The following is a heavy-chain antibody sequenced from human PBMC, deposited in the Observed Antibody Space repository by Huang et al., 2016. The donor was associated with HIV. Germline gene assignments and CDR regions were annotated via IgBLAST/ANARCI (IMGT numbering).Heavy chain of an antibody. CDR3: GGSSGYWSFDY. V-gene: IGHV1-18*04. J-gene: IGHJ4*02. CDR1: DYTFTSYG. CDR2: ISTNKGDT. Sequence: QVQLVQSGGEVKKPGASVKVSCKASDYTFTSYGSSWVRQAPGQGLEWRGWISTNKGDTNYAQKFQGRVTMTTDTSTSTAYMELGSLRSDDTAVYYCGGSSGYWSFDYWGQGTLVTVSS. D-gene: IGHD3-22*01.